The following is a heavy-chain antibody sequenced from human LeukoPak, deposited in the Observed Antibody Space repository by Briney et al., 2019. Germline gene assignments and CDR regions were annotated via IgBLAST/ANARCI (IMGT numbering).Heavy chain of an antibody. J-gene: IGHJ4*02. CDR3: ARHQGLTPSRVFDS. CDR2: IYHSGST. D-gene: IGHD1-14*01. Sequence: SEALSLTCTVSGGSTSSYYWSWIRQPPGKRLEWIAYIYHSGSTNYNPSLKSRVTISIDTSKNEFSLKLRSMTAADTAVYYCARHQGLTPSRVFDSWGQGTLVTVSS. CDR1: GGSTSSYY. V-gene: IGHV4-59*08.